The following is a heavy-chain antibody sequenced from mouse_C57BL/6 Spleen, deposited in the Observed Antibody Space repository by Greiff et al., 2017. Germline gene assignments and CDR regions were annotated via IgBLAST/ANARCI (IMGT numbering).Heavy chain of an antibody. Sequence: QVQLQQPGAELVKPGASVKMSCKASGYTFTSYWITWVKQRPGQGLEWIGDIYPGSGSTNYNEKFKSKATLTVDTSSSTAYMQLSSLTSEDSAVYYCASGRELYGNFPWFAYWGQGTLVTVSA. CDR1: GYTFTSYW. J-gene: IGHJ3*01. CDR3: ASGRELYGNFPWFAY. CDR2: IYPGSGST. V-gene: IGHV1-55*01. D-gene: IGHD2-1*01.